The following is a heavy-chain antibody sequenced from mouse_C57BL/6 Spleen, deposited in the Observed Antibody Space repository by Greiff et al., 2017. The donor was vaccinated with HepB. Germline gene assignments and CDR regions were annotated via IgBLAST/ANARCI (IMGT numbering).Heavy chain of an antibody. V-gene: IGHV5-6*01. CDR1: GFTFSSYG. Sequence: EVMLVESGGDLLKPGGSLKLSCAASGFTFSSYGMSWVRQTPDKRLEWVATISSGGSYTYYPDSVKGRFTISRDNAKNTLYLQMSRLKSEDTAMYYCARLYYDYDGWFAYWGQGTLVTVSA. CDR3: ARLYYDYDGWFAY. D-gene: IGHD2-4*01. J-gene: IGHJ3*01. CDR2: ISSGGSYT.